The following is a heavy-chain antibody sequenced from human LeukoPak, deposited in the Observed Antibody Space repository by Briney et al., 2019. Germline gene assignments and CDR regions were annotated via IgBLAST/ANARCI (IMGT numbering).Heavy chain of an antibody. CDR2: INPNSRGT. D-gene: IGHD4-17*01. J-gene: IGHJ5*02. Sequence: ASVKVSCKASGYTFTGYYMHWVRQAPGQGLEWMGWINPNSRGTNYAQKFQGRVTMTRDTSISTAYMELSRLRSDDTAVYYCARILWWWGYGDYAGGGFDPWGQGTLVTVSS. CDR3: ARILWWWGYGDYAGGGFDP. CDR1: GYTFTGYY. V-gene: IGHV1-2*02.